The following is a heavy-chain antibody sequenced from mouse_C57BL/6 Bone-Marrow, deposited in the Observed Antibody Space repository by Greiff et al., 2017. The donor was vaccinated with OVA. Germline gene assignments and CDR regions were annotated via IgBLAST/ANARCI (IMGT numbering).Heavy chain of an antibody. CDR3: SLLWAAY. V-gene: IGHV1-72*01. CDR1: GYTFTSYW. J-gene: IGHJ3*01. Sequence: QVQLQQPGAELVKPGASVKLSCKASGYTFTSYWMNWVKQRPGRGLEWIGRIDPKSGGTKYNEKFQGKATLTVDKPSSTAYTQLSSLTSEDSAVDYCSLLWAAYWGQGTLVTVSA. D-gene: IGHD2-1*01. CDR2: IDPKSGGT.